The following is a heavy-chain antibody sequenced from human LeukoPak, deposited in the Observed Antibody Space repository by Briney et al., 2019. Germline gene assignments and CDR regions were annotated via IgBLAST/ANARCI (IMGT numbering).Heavy chain of an antibody. CDR1: GFTFSSYG. CDR3: AKDSHDFWSGYRSSGYFDY. CDR2: ISYDGSNK. V-gene: IGHV3-30*18. D-gene: IGHD3-3*01. Sequence: GGSLRLSCAASGFTFSSYGMHWVRQAPGKGLEWVAVISYDGSNKYYADSVKGRFTISRDNSKNTLFLQMNSLRAEDTAVYYCAKDSHDFWSGYRSSGYFDYWGQGTLVTVSS. J-gene: IGHJ4*02.